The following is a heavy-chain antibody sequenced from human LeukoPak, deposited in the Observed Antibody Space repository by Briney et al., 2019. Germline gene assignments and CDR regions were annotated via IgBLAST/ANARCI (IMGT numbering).Heavy chain of an antibody. CDR2: IDASGNP. J-gene: IGHJ3*02. Sequence: SQTLSLTCTVSGGSISSGSYYWSWIRQPAGKGLEWIGRIDASGNPNYNPSLRSRLTMSVDTSKNQFSLNLRFVTAADTAVYYCAREFGNDRYCSSTSCQGGYAFDIWGQGTMVTFSS. D-gene: IGHD2-2*01. CDR3: AREFGNDRYCSSTSCQGGYAFDI. V-gene: IGHV4-61*02. CDR1: GGSISSGSYY.